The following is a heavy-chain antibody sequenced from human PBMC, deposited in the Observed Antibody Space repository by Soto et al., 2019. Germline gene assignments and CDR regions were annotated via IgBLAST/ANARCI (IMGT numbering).Heavy chain of an antibody. D-gene: IGHD6-13*01. CDR1: GGTFSSYS. CDR2: IIPIFGTA. Sequence: QVQLVQSGAEVKKPGSSVKVSCKASGGTFSSYSISWVRQAPEQGLAWMGGIIPIFGTANYAQKFQGRVTISADESTRTAYMERSSLTSEDTAVYYCARRGSSSWCNYYYDGMDVWGQGTTVTVSS. V-gene: IGHV1-69*01. J-gene: IGHJ6*02. CDR3: ARRGSSSWCNYYYDGMDV.